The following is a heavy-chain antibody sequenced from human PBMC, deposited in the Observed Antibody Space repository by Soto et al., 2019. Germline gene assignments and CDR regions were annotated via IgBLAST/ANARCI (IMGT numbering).Heavy chain of an antibody. Sequence: QVQLVQSGAEVKKPGSSVKVSCKASGGTFSSYAISWVRQAPGQGLEWMGGIIPIFGTANYAQKFQGRVRNTEDETTSTGYMELSSLRSEDTAGYYCARWATTLGDYYGMDAWGQGTTVTVSS. D-gene: IGHD1-1*01. CDR1: GGTFSSYA. J-gene: IGHJ6*02. CDR3: ARWATTLGDYYGMDA. V-gene: IGHV1-69*12. CDR2: IIPIFGTA.